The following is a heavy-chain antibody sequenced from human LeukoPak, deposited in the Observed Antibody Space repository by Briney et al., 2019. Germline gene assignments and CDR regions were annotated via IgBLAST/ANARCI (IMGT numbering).Heavy chain of an antibody. V-gene: IGHV4-38-2*02. Sequence: SETLSLTCTVSGYSISSGYYWGWIRQPPGKGLEWIGSFYDSGNTYYNPSLKSRVTISVDTSKNQFSLKLSSVTAADTAVYYCARGKRRFWFDPWGQGTLVTVSS. CDR3: ARGKRRFWFDP. CDR2: FYDSGNT. D-gene: IGHD1-1*01. CDR1: GYSISSGYY. J-gene: IGHJ5*02.